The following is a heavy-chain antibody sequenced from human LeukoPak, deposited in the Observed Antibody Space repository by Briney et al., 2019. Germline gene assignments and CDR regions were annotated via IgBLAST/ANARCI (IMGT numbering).Heavy chain of an antibody. CDR2: TSSTSTSM. Sequence: GGSLTLSCAASGFSFSDYYMSWIRQAPGKGLEWISYTSSTSTSMHYADSVKGRLTISRDNAKNSLYLQMSSLRAEDTAVYYCVSEYGLGFNYWGQGTLVTVSS. J-gene: IGHJ4*02. V-gene: IGHV3-11*04. CDR1: GFSFSDYY. D-gene: IGHD4-17*01. CDR3: VSEYGLGFNY.